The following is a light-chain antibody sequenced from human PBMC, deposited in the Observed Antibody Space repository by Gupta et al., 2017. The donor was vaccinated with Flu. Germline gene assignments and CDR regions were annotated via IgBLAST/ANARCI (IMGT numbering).Light chain of an antibody. V-gene: IGKV2-30*02. J-gene: IGKJ2*01. Sequence: DVVMTQSPLSLPVTLGQPASISCRSSQSLVLSDGNTYLNWFQQRPGQSPRRLIYKVSRRDSGVPDRFSGRGSGTDFTLKITSGEAEDVGIYYCIQCTHWPFTFGQGTRLDIK. CDR1: QSLVLSDGNTY. CDR2: KVS. CDR3: IQCTHWPFT.